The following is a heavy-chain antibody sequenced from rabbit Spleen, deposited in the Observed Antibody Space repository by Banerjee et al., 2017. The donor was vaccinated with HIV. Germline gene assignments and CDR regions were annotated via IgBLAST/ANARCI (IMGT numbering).Heavy chain of an antibody. J-gene: IGHJ6*01. CDR2: IDSGSSGFT. Sequence: HSWEEAGGELVKPGASGGLYCITTEGQFSCNYYKGWVRQAPGKGLEWIACIDSGSSGFTYFASWAKGRFTISKTTSTTVTLQMTSLTCTDTSIYFCARDSGSSFSTYGMDLWGQGTLVTVS. CDR3: ARDSGSSFSTYGMDL. CDR1: EGQFSCNYY. V-gene: IGHV1S40*01. D-gene: IGHD8-1*01.